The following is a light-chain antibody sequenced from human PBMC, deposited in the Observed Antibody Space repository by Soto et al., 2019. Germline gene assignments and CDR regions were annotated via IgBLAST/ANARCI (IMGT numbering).Light chain of an antibody. J-gene: IGLJ2*01. V-gene: IGLV1-40*01. CDR2: GDT. CDR3: QSYDTALNVYVV. Sequence: QSVLTQPPSVSGAPGQRVTISCTGSSSNIGAGYDVHWYQQLPGTAPKLLIYGDTNRPSGVPDRFSGSKSATSASLVITGLQADDEADYYCQSYDTALNVYVVFGGGTKLTVL. CDR1: SSNIGAGYD.